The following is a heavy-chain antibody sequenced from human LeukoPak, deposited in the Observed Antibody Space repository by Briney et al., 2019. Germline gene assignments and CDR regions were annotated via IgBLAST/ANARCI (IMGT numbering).Heavy chain of an antibody. J-gene: IGHJ3*02. CDR1: GFTFSAYN. CDR2: ISTSSSST. D-gene: IGHD3-10*01. Sequence: GGSLRLSCATSGFTFSAYNMHWVRQAPGKGLEWISSISTSSSSTYYADSVEGRFTISRDNAKNSLFLQMNSLRVEDTAVYYCAKDLRSVARSPHLAYGSGSSDAFDIWGQGTMVTVSS. V-gene: IGHV3-48*01. CDR3: AKDLRSVARSPHLAYGSGSSDAFDI.